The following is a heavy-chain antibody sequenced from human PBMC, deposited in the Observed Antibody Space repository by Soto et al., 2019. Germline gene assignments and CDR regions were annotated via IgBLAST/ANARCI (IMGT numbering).Heavy chain of an antibody. Sequence: QVQLQQWGAGLLKPSETLSLTCAVYGGSFSGYYWSWIRQPPGKGLEWIGEINHSGSTNYNPSLMSRVTISVDTSKNQFSLKLSSVTAADTAVYYCARERVPAAKVYYYYYMDVWGKGTTVTVSS. J-gene: IGHJ6*03. CDR2: INHSGST. V-gene: IGHV4-34*01. CDR1: GGSFSGYY. D-gene: IGHD2-2*01. CDR3: ARERVPAAKVYYYYYMDV.